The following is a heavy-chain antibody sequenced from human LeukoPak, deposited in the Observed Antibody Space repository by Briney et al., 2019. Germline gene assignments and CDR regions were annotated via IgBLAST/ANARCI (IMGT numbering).Heavy chain of an antibody. CDR2: IYPGDSDT. D-gene: IGHD1-26*01. CDR3: ARLRMRATVEVYFDY. Sequence: GESLKISCKGSGYSFTSYWIGWVRQMPGKGLEWMGIIYPGDSDTRYSPSFQGQVTISADKSISTAYLQWSSLKASDTAMYYCARLRMRATVEVYFDYWGQGTLVTVSS. V-gene: IGHV5-51*01. J-gene: IGHJ4*02. CDR1: GYSFTSYW.